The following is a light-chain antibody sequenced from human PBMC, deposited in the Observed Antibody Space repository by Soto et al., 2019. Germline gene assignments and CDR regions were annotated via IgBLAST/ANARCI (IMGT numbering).Light chain of an antibody. V-gene: IGLV1-40*01. CDR3: QSSDSSLSGSEV. Sequence: QSALTQPPSVSGAPVQGVTIACTGSSSNIGAGYDVHWYQQVPGTAPKLLIFGTTNRPSGVPDRFSGSKSGTSASLAITGLQADDEADYYCQSSDSSLSGSEVFGGGTKLTVL. CDR2: GTT. J-gene: IGLJ3*02. CDR1: SSNIGAGYD.